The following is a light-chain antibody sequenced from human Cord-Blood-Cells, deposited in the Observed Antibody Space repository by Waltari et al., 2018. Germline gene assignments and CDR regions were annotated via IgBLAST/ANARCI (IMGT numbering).Light chain of an antibody. CDR3: SSYTSSSTWV. CDR1: SSDVGGYNY. J-gene: IGLJ3*02. CDR2: YVS. Sequence: QSALTQPASVSGSPGQSITSSCTGTSSDVGGYNYVSWYHQHPGKAPRLLIYYVSNRPSGVSNRFSGSKSGNTASLTISGLQAEDEADYYCSSYTSSSTWVFGGGTKLTVL. V-gene: IGLV2-14*03.